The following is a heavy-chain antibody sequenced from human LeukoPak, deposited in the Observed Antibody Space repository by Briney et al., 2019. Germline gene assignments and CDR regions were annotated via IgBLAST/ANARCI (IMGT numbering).Heavy chain of an antibody. CDR2: IRFDGGHK. V-gene: IGHV3-30*02. Sequence: GGSLRLSCAASGFTFSSYGMYWVRQAPGKGLDWVSFIRFDGGHKYYTDSVKGRFTISRDNSKNTLHLQMNSLRAEDTAAYYCAKFAQRYCSGGSCHPFDYWGQGTLVTVSS. J-gene: IGHJ4*02. CDR3: AKFAQRYCSGGSCHPFDY. D-gene: IGHD2-15*01. CDR1: GFTFSSYG.